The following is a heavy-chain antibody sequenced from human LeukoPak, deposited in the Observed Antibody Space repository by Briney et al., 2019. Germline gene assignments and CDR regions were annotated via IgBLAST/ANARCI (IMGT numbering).Heavy chain of an antibody. Sequence: PSETLSLTCAVYGGSFSGYYWSWIRQPPGKGLEWIGEINHSGSTNYNPSLKSRVTISVDTSKNQFSLKLSSVTAADTAVYYCARNSPWFGEFIDYWGQGTLVTVSS. CDR2: INHSGST. CDR3: ARNSPWFGEFIDY. D-gene: IGHD3-10*01. V-gene: IGHV4-34*01. J-gene: IGHJ4*02. CDR1: GGSFSGYY.